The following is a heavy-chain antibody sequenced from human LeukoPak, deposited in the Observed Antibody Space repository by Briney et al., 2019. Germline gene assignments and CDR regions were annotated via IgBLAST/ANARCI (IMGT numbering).Heavy chain of an antibody. D-gene: IGHD2-2*01. CDR1: GFTFSSYS. Sequence: GGSLRLSCAASGFTFSSYSMSGVRQAPGKGVGWVSSISSSSSSIYNAASVKGGFTISRDNAKNSLYLQVNSLRAEDTAVYYCARETIVVVPAAIASRGYYYHCYMGVWGKGTTVTVSS. V-gene: IGHV3-21*01. CDR2: ISSSSSSI. J-gene: IGHJ6*03. CDR3: ARETIVVVPAAIASRGYYYHCYMGV.